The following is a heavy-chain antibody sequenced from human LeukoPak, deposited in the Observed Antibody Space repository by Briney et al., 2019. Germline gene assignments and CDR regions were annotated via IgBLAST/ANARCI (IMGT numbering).Heavy chain of an antibody. CDR1: GFTFSSYA. CDR3: TTVLTPGNYYYYGMDV. Sequence: PGGSLRLSCAASGFTFSSYAMSWVRQAPGKGLEWVGRIKSKTDGGTTDYAAPVKGRFTISRDDSKNTLYLQMNSLKTEDTAVYYCTTVLTPGNYYYYGMDVWGQGTTVTVSS. CDR2: IKSKTDGGTT. J-gene: IGHJ6*02. D-gene: IGHD2-15*01. V-gene: IGHV3-15*01.